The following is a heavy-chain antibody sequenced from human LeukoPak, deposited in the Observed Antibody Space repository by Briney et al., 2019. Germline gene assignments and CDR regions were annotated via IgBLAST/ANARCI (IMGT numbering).Heavy chain of an antibody. J-gene: IGHJ4*02. CDR2: IKSKTDGGTA. CDR1: GFTFNDAW. D-gene: IGHD5-18*01. CDR3: ATEADTAMALPKN. Sequence: GGSLRLSCAASGFTFNDAWMSWVRLAPGKGLEWVGRIKSKTDGGTADYAAPVKGRFTISRDDSKNMVFLQMNSLKIADTALYFCATEADTAMALPKNWGQGTLVTVSS. V-gene: IGHV3-15*01.